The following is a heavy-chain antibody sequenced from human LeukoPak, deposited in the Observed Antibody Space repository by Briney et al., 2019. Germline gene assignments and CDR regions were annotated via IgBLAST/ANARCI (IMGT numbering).Heavy chain of an antibody. D-gene: IGHD6-13*01. Sequence: SETLSLTCSVSGYSISSAHFWGWIRQPPGKGLEWIGSIYHSGSTYYNPSLKSRVTISVDTSKNQFSLKLNSVTAADAAVYYCARIYSSSWFLNWFDPWGQGTLVTVSS. CDR1: GYSISSAHF. CDR2: IYHSGST. CDR3: ARIYSSSWFLNWFDP. V-gene: IGHV4-38-2*01. J-gene: IGHJ5*02.